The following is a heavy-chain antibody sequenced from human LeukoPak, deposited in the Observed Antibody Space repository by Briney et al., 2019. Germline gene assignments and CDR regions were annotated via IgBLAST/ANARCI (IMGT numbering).Heavy chain of an antibody. CDR3: AKNRGGSYYSGSDY. CDR1: GFTFSSYA. V-gene: IGHV3-23*01. D-gene: IGHD1-26*01. CDR2: VRGGDAGT. Sequence: QPGGSLRLSCAASGFTFSSYAMSWVRQAPGKGLEWVSAVRGGDAGTSYADSVKGRFTISRDNSKNTLYLQMNSLRADDTAVYYCAKNRGGSYYSGSDYWGQGTLVTVSS. J-gene: IGHJ4*02.